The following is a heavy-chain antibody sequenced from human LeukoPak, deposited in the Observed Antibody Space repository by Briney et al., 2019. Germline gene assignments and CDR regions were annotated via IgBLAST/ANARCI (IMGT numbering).Heavy chain of an antibody. CDR2: IKNDGSEK. J-gene: IGHJ4*02. CDR3: ATDRGWRTSGYYLYYFEY. CDR1: GFVFRNYF. Sequence: GGSLRLSCAASGFVFRNYFMSWVRQAPGKGLEWVASIKNDGSEKYYVDSVRGRYTISRDNTKNSLYLQMSSLRAEDTAVYYCATDRGWRTSGYYLYYFEYWGQRTLVTFSS. D-gene: IGHD3-3*01. V-gene: IGHV3-7*01.